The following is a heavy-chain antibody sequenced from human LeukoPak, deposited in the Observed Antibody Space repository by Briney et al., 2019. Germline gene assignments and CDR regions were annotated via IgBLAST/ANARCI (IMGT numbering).Heavy chain of an antibody. V-gene: IGHV3-23*01. Sequence: GGSLKLSCAASGFTFNNYAMSWVRQAPGKGLEWVSTISGSGGSTYYADSVKGRFTISRDNSKNTLYLQMNSLRAEDTAVYYCAKESGSSSWPIDYWGQGTLVTVSS. CDR1: GFTFNNYA. CDR3: AKESGSSSWPIDY. D-gene: IGHD6-13*01. CDR2: ISGSGGST. J-gene: IGHJ4*02.